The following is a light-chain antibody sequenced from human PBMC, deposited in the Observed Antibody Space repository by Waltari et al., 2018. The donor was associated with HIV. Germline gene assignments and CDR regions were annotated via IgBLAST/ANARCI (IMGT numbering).Light chain of an antibody. CDR1: SSDFGFDNY. V-gene: IGLV2-14*03. J-gene: IGLJ3*02. Sequence: QSVLTQPASVSGSPGQSVTISCTGTSSDFGFDNYVSWYQQHPGKAPTLIIYEVSSRPSVVSARFSGSKSGNTASLTISGLQNEDEADYFCTSYTTSDTLRFGGGTKVTVL. CDR3: TSYTTSDTLR. CDR2: EVS.